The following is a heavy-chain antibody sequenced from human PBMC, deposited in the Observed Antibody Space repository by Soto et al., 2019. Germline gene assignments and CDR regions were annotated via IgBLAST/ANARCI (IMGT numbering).Heavy chain of an antibody. J-gene: IGHJ4*02. Sequence: QVQLVQSGAEVKKPGASVKVSCKASGYTFASYAISWMRQAPGQGLEWMGWISAYNGNTNYAQKLQGRVTMTTDTSTRTACMELRSLSSDDTAVYYCASDPPPPDSWGQGTLVTVSS. CDR2: ISAYNGNT. CDR3: ASDPPPPDS. V-gene: IGHV1-18*01. CDR1: GYTFASYA.